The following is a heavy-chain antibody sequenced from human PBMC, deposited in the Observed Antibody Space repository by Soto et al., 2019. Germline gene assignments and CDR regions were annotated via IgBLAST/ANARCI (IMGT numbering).Heavy chain of an antibody. CDR3: ARQDDFWSGSNWFDP. CDR1: GGSITSSNYY. Sequence: PSETLSLTCTVSGGSITSSNYYWGWIRQPPGKGLEWIGNVYYNGFTYYNPSLKSRVTMFVDTSKNHFSLKMTSVTAADTAVYYCARQDDFWSGSNWFDPWGQGTLVTVSS. CDR2: VYYNGFT. V-gene: IGHV4-39*01. D-gene: IGHD3-3*01. J-gene: IGHJ5*02.